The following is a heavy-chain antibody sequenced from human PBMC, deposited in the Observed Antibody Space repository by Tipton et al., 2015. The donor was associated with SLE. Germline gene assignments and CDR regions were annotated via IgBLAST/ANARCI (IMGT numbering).Heavy chain of an antibody. V-gene: IGHV4-34*01. CDR3: ARQWDGSGSYRY. J-gene: IGHJ4*02. CDR1: GGAFSGYY. D-gene: IGHD3-10*01. CDR2: INHSGST. Sequence: TLSLTCAVYGGAFSGYYWCWIRQPPGKGLEWIGEINHSGSTNYNPSLKSRVTISVDTSKNQFSLKLSSVTAADTAVYYCARQWDGSGSYRYWGQGTLVTVSS.